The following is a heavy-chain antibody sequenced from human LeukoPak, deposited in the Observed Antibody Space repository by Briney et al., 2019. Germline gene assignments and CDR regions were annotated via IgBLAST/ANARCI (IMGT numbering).Heavy chain of an antibody. J-gene: IGHJ4*02. CDR2: MNPKSGNT. Sequence: ASVRVSCKASGYTFTTYDINWVRQATGQGLEWMGWMNPKSGNTAYAQKFQGRVTMTRNTSIDTAYLEMSSLRSEDTAMYYCARVFGGHVIGFWGQGTQVTVSS. V-gene: IGHV1-8*01. CDR1: GYTFTTYD. D-gene: IGHD2-21*01. CDR3: ARVFGGHVIGF.